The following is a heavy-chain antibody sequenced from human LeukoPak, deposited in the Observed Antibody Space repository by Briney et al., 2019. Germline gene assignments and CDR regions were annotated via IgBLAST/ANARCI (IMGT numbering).Heavy chain of an antibody. Sequence: GGSLRLSCAASGFTVSSNYMSWVRQAPGKGLEWVSIIYSGSSTFYADSVKGRFTISRDNSKNTLYLQMNSLRAEDTAVYYCARGGSYLSAFDIWGQGTMVTASS. D-gene: IGHD1-26*01. CDR3: ARGGSYLSAFDI. CDR1: GFTVSSNY. V-gene: IGHV3-53*01. CDR2: IYSGSST. J-gene: IGHJ3*02.